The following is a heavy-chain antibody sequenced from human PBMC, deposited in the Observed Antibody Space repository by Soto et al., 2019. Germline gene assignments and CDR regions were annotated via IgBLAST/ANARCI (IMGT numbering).Heavy chain of an antibody. Sequence: NPSWCLSIGCAVSRECIKSGDYYGRWISKHPGKGLEWIGYRSYSGSTYYNPSLKSRVTIVVDTSRNQFSLRLSSVTAADTAVYYCAREGGLAYCGGDCLYTWFDPWGQRTLV. D-gene: IGHD2-21*02. CDR2: RSYSGST. CDR3: AREGGLAYCGGDCLYTWFDP. J-gene: IGHJ5*02. V-gene: IGHV4-31*11. CDR1: RECIKSGDYY.